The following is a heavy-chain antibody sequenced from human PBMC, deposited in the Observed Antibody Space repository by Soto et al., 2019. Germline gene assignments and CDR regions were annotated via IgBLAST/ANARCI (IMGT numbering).Heavy chain of an antibody. J-gene: IGHJ6*02. D-gene: IGHD3-3*01. Sequence: QVHLVQPGVEVRKPGASVKVSCTPSGYTFSNCYIHWMEQTPGQGLEWMGCRSTYSGATMTAQRFEGRVTMANNTSISTAYMELSSLRYYDTALYYCARGSRITLFGVPSFVSMGFDVCGPGTTVIVSS. CDR3: ARGSRITLFGVPSFVSMGFDV. CDR2: RSTYSGAT. CDR1: GYTFSNCY. V-gene: IGHV1-2*02.